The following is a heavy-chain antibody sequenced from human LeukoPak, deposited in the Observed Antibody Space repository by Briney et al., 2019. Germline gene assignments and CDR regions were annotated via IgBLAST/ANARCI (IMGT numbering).Heavy chain of an antibody. CDR3: ANDLTYYYGSGSFDPIDY. V-gene: IGHV3-23*01. Sequence: GGSLRLSCAASGFTFSSYAMSWVRQAPGKWLEWVSAISGSGGSTYYADSVKGRFTISRDNSKNTLYLQMNSLRAEDTAVYYCANDLTYYYGSGSFDPIDYWGQGTLVTVSS. D-gene: IGHD3-10*01. J-gene: IGHJ4*02. CDR2: ISGSGGST. CDR1: GFTFSSYA.